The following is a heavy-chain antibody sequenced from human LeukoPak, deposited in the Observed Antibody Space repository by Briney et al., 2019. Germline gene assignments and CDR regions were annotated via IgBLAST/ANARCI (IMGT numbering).Heavy chain of an antibody. CDR2: INPNSGGT. J-gene: IGHJ3*02. V-gene: IGHV1-2*02. D-gene: IGHD5-12*01. Sequence: ASVKLSCKASGYRFYSYGISWVRQAPGQGLEWMGWINPNSGGTNYAQKFQGRVTMTRDTSISTAYMELSRLRSDDTAVYYCARNIVAGYDNAFDIWGQGTMVTVSS. CDR3: ARNIVAGYDNAFDI. CDR1: GYRFYSYG.